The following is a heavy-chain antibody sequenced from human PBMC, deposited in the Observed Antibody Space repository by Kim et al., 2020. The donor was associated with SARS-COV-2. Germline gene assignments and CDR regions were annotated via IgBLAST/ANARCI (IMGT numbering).Heavy chain of an antibody. J-gene: IGHJ4*02. V-gene: IGHV1-69*13. CDR2: IIPIFVTA. D-gene: IGHD2-2*01. Sequence: SVKVSCKASGGTFSSYAISWVRQAPGQGLEWMGGIIPIFVTANYAQQFQGRVTITADESTSTAYMELSSLRSEDTAVYYCARDATYCSSTSCYSADYWGQGTLVTVSS. CDR1: GGTFSSYA. CDR3: ARDATYCSSTSCYSADY.